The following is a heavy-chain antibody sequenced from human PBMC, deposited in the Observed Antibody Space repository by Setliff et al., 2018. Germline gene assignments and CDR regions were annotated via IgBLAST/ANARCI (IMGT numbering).Heavy chain of an antibody. J-gene: IGHJ3*02. CDR1: GESFSGYY. D-gene: IGHD3-22*01. V-gene: IGHV4-34*01. CDR3: ARGRRITMIVVPPGVFDI. Sequence: PSETLSLTCAVYGESFSGYYWSWIRQPPGKGPEWIGEIDQSGITNYNPSLKSRVTISIDTSKNQFSLRLSSVTATDTAVYYCARGRRITMIVVPPGVFDIWGQGTMVTVSS. CDR2: IDQSGIT.